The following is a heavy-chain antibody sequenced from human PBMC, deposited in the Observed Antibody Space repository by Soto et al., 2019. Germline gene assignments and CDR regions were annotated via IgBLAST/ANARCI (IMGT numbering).Heavy chain of an antibody. V-gene: IGHV3-33*01. CDR1: GFTFRSYG. CDR2: IWYDGSNK. J-gene: IGHJ3*02. CDR3: AREYGIGGAAFDI. D-gene: IGHD2-15*01. Sequence: GGSLRLSCAASGFTFRSYGMHWVRQAPGKGLEWVAVIWYDGSNKYYADSVKGRFTISRDNSKNTLYLQMNSLRAEYTAVYYCAREYGIGGAAFDIWGQGTMVTVSS.